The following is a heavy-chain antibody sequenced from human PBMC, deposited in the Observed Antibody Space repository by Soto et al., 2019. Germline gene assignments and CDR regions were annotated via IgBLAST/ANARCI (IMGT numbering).Heavy chain of an antibody. Sequence: QVQLVQSGDEVKKPGASVKVSCKASGYIFVNYGIAWVRQAPGQGLEWMGWISPYTDHPPSATKVQGMLTTTTDTSTSTAYMDPGSLTSDDTAVYYCVMVDNYVTPTPQDVWGQGTTVTVSS. D-gene: IGHD3-16*01. CDR3: VMVDNYVTPTPQDV. CDR1: GYIFVNYG. V-gene: IGHV1-18*01. J-gene: IGHJ6*02. CDR2: ISPYTDHP.